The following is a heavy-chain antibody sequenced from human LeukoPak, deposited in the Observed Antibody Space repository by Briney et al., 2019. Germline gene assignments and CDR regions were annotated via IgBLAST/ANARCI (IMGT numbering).Heavy chain of an antibody. Sequence: GGSLRLSCVASGFTFSSYAMSWVRQAPGKGLEWVSAISGSGGSTYYADSVKGRFTISRDNSKNTLYLQMNSLGAEDTAVYYCAKSRSPYMYSSDGFDYWGQGTLVTVSS. V-gene: IGHV3-23*01. CDR1: GFTFSSYA. CDR2: ISGSGGST. J-gene: IGHJ4*02. D-gene: IGHD6-13*01. CDR3: AKSRSPYMYSSDGFDY.